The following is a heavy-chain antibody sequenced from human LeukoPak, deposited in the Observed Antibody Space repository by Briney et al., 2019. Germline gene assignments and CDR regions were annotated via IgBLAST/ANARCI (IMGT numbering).Heavy chain of an antibody. D-gene: IGHD3-16*01. J-gene: IGHJ4*02. CDR2: IWYDGSNK. CDR3: ARVKRPRGGVDY. Sequence: GGSLRLSCAASGFTFSSYGMHWVRQAPGKGLKWVAVIWYDGSNKYYADSVKGRFTISRDNAKNSLYLQMNSLRAEDTAVYYCARVKRPRGGVDYWGQGTLVTVSS. V-gene: IGHV3-33*01. CDR1: GFTFSSYG.